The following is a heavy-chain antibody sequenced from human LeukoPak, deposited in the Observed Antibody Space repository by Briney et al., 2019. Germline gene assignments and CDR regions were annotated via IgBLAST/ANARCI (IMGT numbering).Heavy chain of an antibody. Sequence: SETLSLTCSVSGDSISSYYWSWIRQPPGKRLEWIGYIYNGGSTNQNPSLKSRVTISVDTSKKQFSLKLTSVTAADTAVYYCARSGCSGYDPRLNFDYWGQGTLVTVSS. CDR2: IYNGGST. CDR1: GDSISSYY. V-gene: IGHV4-59*01. D-gene: IGHD5-12*01. J-gene: IGHJ4*02. CDR3: ARSGCSGYDPRLNFDY.